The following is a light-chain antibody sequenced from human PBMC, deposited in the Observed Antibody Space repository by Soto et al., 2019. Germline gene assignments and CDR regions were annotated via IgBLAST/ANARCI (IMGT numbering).Light chain of an antibody. V-gene: IGKV3-11*01. CDR3: QQRSKWL. CDR2: DAS. CDR1: QSISTS. Sequence: EIVLTQSPATLSLSPGETATLSCWASQSISTSLVWYQQKPGQAPRLLIYDASNRATGIPARFSGSGSGTDFTLTISSLEPEDFAVYYCQQRSKWLFGGGTKVDIK. J-gene: IGKJ4*01.